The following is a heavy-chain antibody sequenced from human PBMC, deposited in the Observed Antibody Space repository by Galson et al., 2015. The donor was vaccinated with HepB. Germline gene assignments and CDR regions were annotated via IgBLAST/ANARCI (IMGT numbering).Heavy chain of an antibody. J-gene: IGHJ3*01. CDR1: GGTFSSYA. D-gene: IGHD3-10*01. Sequence: SGGTFSSYAISWVRQAPGQGLEWMGRIIPILGIANYAQKFQGGVTITADKSTSTAYMELRSLRSEDTAVYYCASSDSPMVRGEDAFDFWGQGTMVTVSS. CDR3: ASSDSPMVRGEDAFDF. CDR2: IIPILGIA. V-gene: IGHV1-69*04.